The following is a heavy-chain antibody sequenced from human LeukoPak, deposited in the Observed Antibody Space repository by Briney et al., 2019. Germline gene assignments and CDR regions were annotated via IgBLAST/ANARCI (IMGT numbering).Heavy chain of an antibody. J-gene: IGHJ4*02. D-gene: IGHD3-3*01. V-gene: IGHV4-39*01. Sequence: PSETLSLTCTVSGGSISSSSYYWGWIRQPPGKGLEWIGTMYYSGSTYYNPSLKSRVTISVDTSKNQFSLKLSSVTAADTAVYYCARGFLEWLSPPDYWGQGTLVTVSS. CDR3: ARGFLEWLSPPDY. CDR1: GGSISSSSYY. CDR2: MYYSGST.